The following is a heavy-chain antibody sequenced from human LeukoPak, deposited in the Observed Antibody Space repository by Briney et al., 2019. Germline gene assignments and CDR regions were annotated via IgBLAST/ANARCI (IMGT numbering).Heavy chain of an antibody. CDR2: INHSGST. CDR1: GGSISSGSYY. CDR3: ARRGRITMIVVVITKGVPWFDP. D-gene: IGHD3-22*01. V-gene: IGHV4-30-2*01. Sequence: SQTLSLTCTVSGGSISSGSYYWSWIRQPPGKGLEWIGEINHSGSTNYNPSLKSRVTISVDTSKNRFSLKLSSVTAADTAVYYCARRGRITMIVVVITKGVPWFDPWGQGTLVTVSS. J-gene: IGHJ5*02.